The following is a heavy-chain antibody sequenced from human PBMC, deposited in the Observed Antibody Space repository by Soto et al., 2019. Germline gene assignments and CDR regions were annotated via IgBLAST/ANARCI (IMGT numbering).Heavy chain of an antibody. CDR3: VRRKSWYYCDS. CDR1: GYTFARYW. V-gene: IGHV5-51*01. D-gene: IGHD3-10*01. J-gene: IGHJ4*02. CDR2: VFPDDSDV. Sequence: PGESLKISCKASGYTFARYWIGWVRQKPGQGLEWMGVVFPDDSDVRYNPSFRGQVTISADKSINTVYLQWIGLKASDTAMYYCVRRKSWYYCDSWGQGRPVTVSS.